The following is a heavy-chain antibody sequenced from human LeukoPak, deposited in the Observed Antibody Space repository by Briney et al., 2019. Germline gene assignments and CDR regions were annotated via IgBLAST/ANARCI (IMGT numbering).Heavy chain of an antibody. CDR2: IYSGGST. V-gene: IGHV3-53*01. CDR1: WFTVSSNY. D-gene: IGHD1-26*01. J-gene: IGHJ6*02. CDR3: ATRYGGYYYGLDV. Sequence: GGSLRLSCAASWFTVSSNYMSWVRQAPGKGLEWVSVIYSGGSTYYADSVKGRFTISRDNSKNTVYLQMNSLRAEDTAVYYCATRYGGYYYGLDVWGQGTTVTVSS.